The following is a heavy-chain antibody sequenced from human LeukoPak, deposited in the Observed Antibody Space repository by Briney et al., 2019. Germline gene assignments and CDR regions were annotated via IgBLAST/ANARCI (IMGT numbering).Heavy chain of an antibody. CDR3: ARDSDTETGWYYYGMDV. D-gene: IGHD2-8*02. CDR1: GFTVSSDY. Sequence: GGSLRLSCAASGFTVSSDYLTWVRQAPGKGLEWVSVLYSGGTTFYADSVKGRFTISRDNSKNTVYLQMNSLRAEDTAVYYCARDSDTETGWYYYGMDVWGQGTTVTVSS. J-gene: IGHJ6*02. V-gene: IGHV3-53*01. CDR2: LYSGGTT.